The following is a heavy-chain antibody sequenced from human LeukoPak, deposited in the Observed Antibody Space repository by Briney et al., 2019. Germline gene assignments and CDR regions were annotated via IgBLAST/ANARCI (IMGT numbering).Heavy chain of an antibody. CDR3: ARGALYFASGGHPGLY. D-gene: IGHD3-9*01. CDR1: GFTFSDYW. J-gene: IGHJ4*02. Sequence: GGSLRLFCAASGFTFSDYWMHWVRQAPGKGLVWVSRTNNDGTSTTYADSVRGRFTVSRDNAKNTVYLQLSSLRAEDSAVYFCARGALYFASGGHPGLYWGQGALVTVSS. V-gene: IGHV3-74*01. CDR2: TNNDGTST.